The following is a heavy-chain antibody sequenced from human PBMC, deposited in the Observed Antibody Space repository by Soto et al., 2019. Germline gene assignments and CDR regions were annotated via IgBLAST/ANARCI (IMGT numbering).Heavy chain of an antibody. J-gene: IGHJ5*02. CDR2: ISGFNGNT. D-gene: IGHD2-15*01. CDR3: ARGPRYCSSSTCFAGVTWFDP. Sequence: ASVKVSCKASGYIFTSYGISWVRQAPGRGLEWMGSISGFNGNTNYAQNVRGRVSMTTDKSTNTAYMELRSLTSDDTAVYYCARGPRYCSSSTCFAGVTWFDPWG. CDR1: GYIFTSYG. V-gene: IGHV1-18*04.